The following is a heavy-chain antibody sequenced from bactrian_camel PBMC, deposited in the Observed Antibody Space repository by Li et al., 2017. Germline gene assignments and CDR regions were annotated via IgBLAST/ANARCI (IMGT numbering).Heavy chain of an antibody. CDR2: LEPDGIKT. V-gene: IGHV3S6*01. D-gene: IGHD2*01. CDR1: LYTPTTYC. Sequence: HVQLVESGGGSVQPGGSLRLSCVFSLYTPTTYCMGWFRQPPGKEREGVAVLEPDGIKTYADAVKGRVIISKDRAQSTLYLQMNSLKPEDTAMYYCAANFGPYCSGPYLARRANFLGQGTQVTVS. J-gene: IGHJ4*01.